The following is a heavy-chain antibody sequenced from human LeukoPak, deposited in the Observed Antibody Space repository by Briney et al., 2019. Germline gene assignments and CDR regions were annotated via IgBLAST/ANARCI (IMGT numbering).Heavy chain of an antibody. J-gene: IGHJ4*02. Sequence: SETLSLTCTVSGDSISSGNYRGWIRQPPGKGLEWIGCFYNSGRSTYNPSLKSRATISADTSKNHFSLKLNSVTTADTAVYYCTRGAGWLIDYWGPGILVTVSS. CDR2: FYNSGRS. V-gene: IGHV4-61*03. D-gene: IGHD3-16*01. CDR3: TRGAGWLIDY. CDR1: GDSISSGNY.